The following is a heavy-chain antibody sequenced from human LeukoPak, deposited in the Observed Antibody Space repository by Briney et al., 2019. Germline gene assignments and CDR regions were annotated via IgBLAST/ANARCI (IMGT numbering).Heavy chain of an antibody. CDR2: ISTSGTP. D-gene: IGHD5-12*01. Sequence: GGSLRLSCAASGFTFSKYAMNWVRQAPGKGLEWVSLISTSGTPHYADSVKGRFTISRDNSKNTLYLQMNSLRAEDTAVYYCARDPPDIVATVRDYWGQGTLVTVSS. V-gene: IGHV3-23*01. CDR3: ARDPPDIVATVRDY. J-gene: IGHJ4*02. CDR1: GFTFSKYA.